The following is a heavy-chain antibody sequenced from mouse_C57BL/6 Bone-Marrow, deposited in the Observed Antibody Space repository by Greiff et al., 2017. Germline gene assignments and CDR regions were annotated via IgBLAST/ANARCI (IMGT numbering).Heavy chain of an antibody. CDR1: GYTFTSYG. Sequence: QVHVKQSGAELARPGASVKLSCKASGYTFTSYGISWVKQRTGQGLEWIGEIYPRSGNTYYNEKFKGKATLTADKSSSTAYMELRSLTSEDSAVYFCARGGGSSPFAYWGQGTLVTVSA. J-gene: IGHJ3*01. D-gene: IGHD1-1*01. CDR3: ARGGGSSPFAY. V-gene: IGHV1-81*01. CDR2: IYPRSGNT.